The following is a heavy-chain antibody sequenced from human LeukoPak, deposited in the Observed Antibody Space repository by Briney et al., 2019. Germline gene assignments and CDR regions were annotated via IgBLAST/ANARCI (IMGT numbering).Heavy chain of an antibody. J-gene: IGHJ6*03. V-gene: IGHV4-34*01. CDR2: INHSGST. Sequence: SETLSLTCAVYGGSFSGYYWSWIRQPPGKGLELIGEINHSGSTNYNPSLKRRVTISVDTSKNQFSLKLSSVTAADTAVYYCARLQQLVRYYYYYYMDVWGKGTTVTVSS. D-gene: IGHD6-13*01. CDR3: ARLQQLVRYYYYYYMDV. CDR1: GGSFSGYY.